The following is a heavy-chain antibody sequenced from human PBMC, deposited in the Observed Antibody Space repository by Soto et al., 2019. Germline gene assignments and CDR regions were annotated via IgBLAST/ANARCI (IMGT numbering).Heavy chain of an antibody. V-gene: IGHV4-31*03. CDR2: IYYSRST. J-gene: IGHJ4*02. CDR1: GGSFSSGGYY. Sequence: TLSLTCTVSGGSFSSGGYYWSWIRQLPGKGLEWIGYIYYSRSTYYNPSLKSRFTISLDTSKNQFSLKLSSVTAADTAVYYCARATSFSGHHGYWGQGTLVTVSS. CDR3: ARATSFSGHHGY. D-gene: IGHD2-8*02.